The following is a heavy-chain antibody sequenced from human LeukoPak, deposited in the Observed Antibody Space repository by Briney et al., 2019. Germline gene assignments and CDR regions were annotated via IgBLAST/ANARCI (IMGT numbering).Heavy chain of an antibody. CDR2: ISGSSSHI. CDR1: GFTFSCYT. V-gene: IGHV3-21*01. J-gene: IGHJ5*02. CDR3: VRIPNSANFPNWFDP. D-gene: IGHD4/OR15-4a*01. Sequence: GGSLRLSCAASGFTFSCYTINWVRQAPGKGLEWISSISGSSSHIYYADSVKGRFTISRDNAKDSLYLQMNSLRAEGTALYYCVRIPNSANFPNWFDPWGQGTLVTVSS.